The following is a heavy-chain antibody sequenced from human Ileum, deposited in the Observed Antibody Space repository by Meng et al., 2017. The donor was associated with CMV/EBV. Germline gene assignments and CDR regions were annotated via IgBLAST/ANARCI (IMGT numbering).Heavy chain of an antibody. CDR1: GFTFNTYV. J-gene: IGHJ4*02. CDR2: ISHDGIHT. V-gene: IGHV3-74*01. D-gene: IGHD2-2*03. Sequence: EVQVVQSGGGLVQPGGSLRLSCAASGFTFNTYVMHWVRQVPGKGLEWISRISHDGIHTTYVDSVKGRFTISRDNAKNTVYLEMNSLRVEDTAMYFCARDVNWILFDFWGQGSLVTVSS. CDR3: ARDVNWILFDF.